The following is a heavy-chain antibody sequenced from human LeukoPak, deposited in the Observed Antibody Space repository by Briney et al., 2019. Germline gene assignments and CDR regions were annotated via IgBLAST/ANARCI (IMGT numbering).Heavy chain of an antibody. D-gene: IGHD5-12*01. J-gene: IGHJ4*02. V-gene: IGHV1-24*01. CDR3: VAGYALSAFDC. CDR2: FDPEDGET. CDR1: GYTLTELS. Sequence: ASVKVSCKVSGYTLTELSMHWVRQAPGKGLEWMGGFDPEDGETIYAQKFQGRVTMTRDTSISTAYMELRSLRSEDTAVYYCVAGYALSAFDCWGQGTLVTVSS.